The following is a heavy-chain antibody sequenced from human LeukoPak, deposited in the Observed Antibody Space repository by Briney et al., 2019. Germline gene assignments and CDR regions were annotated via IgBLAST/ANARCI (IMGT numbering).Heavy chain of an antibody. CDR3: AKGAVGYCSGGSCYSAVY. V-gene: IGHV3-23*01. CDR2: ISGSGGST. D-gene: IGHD2-15*01. Sequence: PGGSLRLSCAASGFTFSSYAMSWVSQAPGKGLEWVSAISGSGGSTYYADSVKGRFTISRDNSKNTLYLQMNSLRAEDTAVYYCAKGAVGYCSGGSCYSAVYWGQGTLVTVSS. CDR1: GFTFSSYA. J-gene: IGHJ4*02.